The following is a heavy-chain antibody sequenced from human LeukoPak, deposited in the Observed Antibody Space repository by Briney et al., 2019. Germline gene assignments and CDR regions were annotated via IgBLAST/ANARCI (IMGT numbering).Heavy chain of an antibody. J-gene: IGHJ6*02. CDR3: ARVNYYYYGTDV. Sequence: GGSLRLSCAASGFIFSSYAMSWVRQAPGKGLEWVSAITGGGGTTYYADSVKGRFTISRDNSRNTLYLQMNSLRAEDTAVYYCARVNYYYYGTDVWGQGTTVTVSS. CDR2: ITGGGGTT. CDR1: GFIFSSYA. V-gene: IGHV3-23*01.